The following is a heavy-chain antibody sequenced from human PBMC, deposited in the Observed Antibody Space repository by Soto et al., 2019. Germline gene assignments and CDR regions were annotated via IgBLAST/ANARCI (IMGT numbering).Heavy chain of an antibody. CDR3: ARDGQTTVVRGVMGGSENYNGMDV. CDR2: ISTYNGNT. Sequence: QVQLVQSGAEVKKPGASVKVSCKASGYTFTSYGISWVRQAPGQGLEWMGWISTYNGNTNYAQKLQGRGTMTTDTATRTAYMERRSLTVDDTAAYYCARDGQTTVVRGVMGGSENYNGMDVWGQGTTVTVAS. J-gene: IGHJ6*02. V-gene: IGHV1-18*04. D-gene: IGHD3-10*01. CDR1: GYTFTSYG.